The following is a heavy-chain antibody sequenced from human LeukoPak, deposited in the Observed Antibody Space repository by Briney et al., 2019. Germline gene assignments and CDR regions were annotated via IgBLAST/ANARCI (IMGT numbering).Heavy chain of an antibody. J-gene: IGHJ4*02. V-gene: IGHV3-21*01. Sequence: GGSLRLSCAASGFTFRSYWMSWVRQAPGKGLEWVSSISSSSRYIYYADSVKGRFTISRDNAKNSLYLQMNSLRAEDTAVYYCARGGVGATDLDYWGQGTLVTVSS. CDR1: GFTFRSYW. CDR3: ARGGVGATDLDY. CDR2: ISSSSRYI. D-gene: IGHD1-26*01.